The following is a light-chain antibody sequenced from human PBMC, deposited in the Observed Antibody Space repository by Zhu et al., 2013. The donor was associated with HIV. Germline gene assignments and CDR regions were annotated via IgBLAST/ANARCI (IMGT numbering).Light chain of an antibody. CDR3: QQNDSSSLT. J-gene: IGKJ4*01. CDR1: QSVSSNY. CDR2: GAS. Sequence: EIVLTQSPGTLSLSPGERATLSCRASQSVSSNYLAWYQQKPGQAPRFLIYGASSRATGIPDRFSGSGSGTDFTLTISRLEPEDFAVYYCQQNDSSSLTFGGGTTVEI. V-gene: IGKV3-20*01.